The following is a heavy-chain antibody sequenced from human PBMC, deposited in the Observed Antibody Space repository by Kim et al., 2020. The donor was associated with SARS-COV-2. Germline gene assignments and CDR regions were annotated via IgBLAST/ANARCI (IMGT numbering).Heavy chain of an antibody. J-gene: IGHJ5*02. CDR2: INTNTGNP. CDR3: ARMYSSSWYNCFDP. D-gene: IGHD6-13*01. Sequence: ASVKVSCKASGYTFTSYAMKWVRQAPGQGLEWMGWINTNTGNPTYSQGFTGRFVFSLDTSVSTAYLQISILKAEDTALYYCARMYSSSWYNCFDPWGQGTLVTVSS. V-gene: IGHV7-4-1*02. CDR1: GYTFTSYA.